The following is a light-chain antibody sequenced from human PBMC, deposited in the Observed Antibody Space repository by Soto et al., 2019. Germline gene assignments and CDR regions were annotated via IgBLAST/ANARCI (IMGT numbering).Light chain of an antibody. Sequence: AIQMTQSPSSLSASIGDRVTITCRASQVIKNDLGWYQQKPGKAPKLLIYAASSLQSGVPSRFSGSGSGTDFTLTIRSLQPEDFATSYCLQDYEYPRTFGQGTKVEI. CDR1: QVIKND. CDR3: LQDYEYPRT. J-gene: IGKJ1*01. V-gene: IGKV1-6*01. CDR2: AAS.